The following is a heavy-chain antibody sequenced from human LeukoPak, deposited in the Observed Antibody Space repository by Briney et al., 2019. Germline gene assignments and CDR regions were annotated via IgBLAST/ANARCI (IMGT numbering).Heavy chain of an antibody. D-gene: IGHD5/OR15-5a*01. CDR1: GFTFSSYA. J-gene: IGHJ4*02. V-gene: IGHV3-23*01. CDR3: ARSTAHLDS. CDR2: ISGSGGST. Sequence: PGGSLRLSCAASGFTFSSYAMSWVRQAPGKGLEWVSAISGSGGSTYYADSVKGRFTISRDDAKNSLYLQMNSLRAEDTAVYYCARSTAHLDSWGQGTLVTVSS.